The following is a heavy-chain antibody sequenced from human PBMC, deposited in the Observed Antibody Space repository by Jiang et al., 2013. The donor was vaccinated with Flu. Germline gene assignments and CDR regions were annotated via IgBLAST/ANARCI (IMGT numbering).Heavy chain of an antibody. V-gene: IGHV4-59*01. D-gene: IGHD2-21*02. Sequence: GSGLVKPSETLSLTCTVSGGSISSYYWSWIRQPPGKGLGWIGYIYYSGSTNYNPSLKSRVTISVDTSKNQFSLKLSSVTAADTAVYYCARVVYCGGDCYSYYFDYWGQGTLVTVSS. CDR1: GGSISSYY. CDR3: ARVVYCGGDCYSYYFDY. CDR2: IYYSGST. J-gene: IGHJ4*02.